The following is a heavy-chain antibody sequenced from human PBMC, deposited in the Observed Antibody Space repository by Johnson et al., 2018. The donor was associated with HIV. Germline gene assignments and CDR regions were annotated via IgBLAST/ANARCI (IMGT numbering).Heavy chain of an antibody. CDR2: IKSDGSSI. V-gene: IGHV3-74*02. D-gene: IGHD3-22*01. Sequence: VQLMESGGGLVKPGGSLRLSCAASGFTFSNAWMSWVRQAPGKGLEWVSRIKSDGSSINYADYVKGRFTISRDNAKNTLYLQRNSLRTEDTAVYYCARGSTMRVSAFDLWGQGTMVTVSS. J-gene: IGHJ3*01. CDR1: GFTFSNAW. CDR3: ARGSTMRVSAFDL.